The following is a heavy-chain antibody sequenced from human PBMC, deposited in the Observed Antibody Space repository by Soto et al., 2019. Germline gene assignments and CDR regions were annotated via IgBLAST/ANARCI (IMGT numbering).Heavy chain of an antibody. CDR3: TTDVYGDHLRLDY. J-gene: IGHJ4*02. D-gene: IGHD4-17*01. V-gene: IGHV3-15*07. Sequence: EVQLVESGGGLVRPGGSLRLSCAASGFIFSNAWMNWVRQAPGKGLEWVGRIKSKPDGGTTDYAAPVKGRFTISRDISKNTLYLQMNSLKTEDTAVYYCTTDVYGDHLRLDYWGLGTLVTVSS. CDR2: IKSKPDGGTT. CDR1: GFIFSNAW.